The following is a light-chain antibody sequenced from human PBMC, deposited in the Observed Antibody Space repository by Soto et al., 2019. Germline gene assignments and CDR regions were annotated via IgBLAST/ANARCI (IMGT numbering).Light chain of an antibody. CDR1: SSDVGGYNC. CDR2: DVT. V-gene: IGLV2-8*01. Sequence: QSALTQPPSASGSPGQSVTISCTGTSSDVGGYNCVSWYQQYPGKAPKLMIYDVTKRPSGVPDRFSGSKSGNTASLTVSGVQAEDEADYYCSSYAGSINVFRTGTKVPVL. J-gene: IGLJ1*01. CDR3: SSYAGSINV.